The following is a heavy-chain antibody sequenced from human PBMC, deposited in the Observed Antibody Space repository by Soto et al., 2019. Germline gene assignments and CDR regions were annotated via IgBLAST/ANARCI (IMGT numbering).Heavy chain of an antibody. CDR2: INNDGSEK. D-gene: IGHD2-8*01. Sequence: EVQLVESGGDLVQPGGSLRLSCVASGFTFSPYWMSWVRQAPGRGLQWVATINNDGSEKYYADSVKGRFTISRDNARDSLCLQLWRLRAEDTAIYYCARGSNQDYWGQGTLVAVSS. J-gene: IGHJ4*02. CDR1: GFTFSPYW. CDR3: ARGSNQDY. V-gene: IGHV3-7*03.